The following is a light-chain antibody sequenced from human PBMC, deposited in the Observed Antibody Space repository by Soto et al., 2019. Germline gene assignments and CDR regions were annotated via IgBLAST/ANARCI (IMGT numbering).Light chain of an antibody. J-gene: IGLJ2*01. CDR1: SSDIGAYNF. Sequence: QSALTQPASVSGSPGQSITISCTGTSSDIGAYNFVSWYQQHPGKAPKLMLYDVNIRPSGVSNRFSGSKSGNMASLSISGVHAEDEADYYCTLWTTSTTMIFAGGTQLTVL. CDR3: TLWTTSTTMI. V-gene: IGLV2-14*03. CDR2: DVN.